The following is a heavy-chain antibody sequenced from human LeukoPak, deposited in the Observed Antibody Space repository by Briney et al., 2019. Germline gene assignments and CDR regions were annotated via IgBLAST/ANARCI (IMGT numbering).Heavy chain of an antibody. CDR2: IYYTGST. CDR3: ASSPGGYCSSASCYTGGMFDY. D-gene: IGHD2-2*02. J-gene: IGHJ4*02. V-gene: IGHV4-39*01. Sequence: SETLSLTCTVSGGSISSSTYYWVWIRQPPGKGLEWVGSIYYTGSTYYNPSLKSRVTISVDTSKNQFSLKLSSVTATDRAVYYCASSPGGYCSSASCYTGGMFDYWGQGSLVTVSS. CDR1: GGSISSSTYY.